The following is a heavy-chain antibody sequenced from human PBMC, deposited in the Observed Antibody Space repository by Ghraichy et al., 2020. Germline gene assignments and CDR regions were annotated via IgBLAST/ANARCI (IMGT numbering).Heavy chain of an antibody. CDR2: INHSGST. J-gene: IGHJ5*02. D-gene: IGHD3-10*01. CDR3: ARGVNRYYYGSGSYYKSGVIQPYNWFDP. V-gene: IGHV4-34*01. CDR1: GGSFSGYY. Sequence: SETLSLTCAVYGGSFSGYYWSWIRQPPGKGLEWIGEINHSGSTNYNPSLKSRVTISVDTSKNQFSLKLSSVTAADTAVYYCARGVNRYYYGSGSYYKSGVIQPYNWFDPWGQGTLVTVSS.